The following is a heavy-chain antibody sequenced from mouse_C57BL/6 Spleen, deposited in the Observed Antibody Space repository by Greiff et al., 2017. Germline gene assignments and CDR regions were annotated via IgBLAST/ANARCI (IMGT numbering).Heavy chain of an antibody. V-gene: IGHV1-4*01. CDR3: ARGPDDWYFDV. J-gene: IGHJ1*03. CDR1: GYTFTSYT. CDR2: INPSSGYT. Sequence: QVQLKQSGAELARPGASVKMSCKASGYTFTSYTMHWVNQRPGQGLEWIGYINPSSGYTKYTQKFKDKATVTADKSSSTAYMRLSSLASEDSAVYYCARGPDDWYFDVWGTGTTVTVSS.